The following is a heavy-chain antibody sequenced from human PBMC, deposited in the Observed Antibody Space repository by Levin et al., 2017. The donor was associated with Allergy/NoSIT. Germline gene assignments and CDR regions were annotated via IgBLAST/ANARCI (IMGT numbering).Heavy chain of an antibody. Sequence: PGGSLRLSCVASGFTFIGSTLSWVRQSPGKGLEWVSASGLGRDTFYAASVRGRFTISRDNSKNTVYLQMDSLRVEDTAVYYCVKGIRTTGWTIWGQGTLVTVSS. CDR2: SGLGRDT. CDR1: GFTFIGST. D-gene: IGHD1-1*01. J-gene: IGHJ4*02. CDR3: VKGIRTTGWTI. V-gene: IGHV3-23*01.